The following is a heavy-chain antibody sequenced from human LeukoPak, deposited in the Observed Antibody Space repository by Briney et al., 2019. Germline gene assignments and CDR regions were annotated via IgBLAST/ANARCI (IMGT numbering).Heavy chain of an antibody. CDR2: ISSSSSYI. J-gene: IGHJ3*02. Sequence: GGSLRLSCAASGFTFSSYSMNWVRQAPGKGLEWVSSISSSSSYIYYADSVKGRFTISRDNAKNSLYLQMNSLRAEDTAVYYCASAGYNWIDFFDIWGQGTMVTVSS. CDR1: GFTFSSYS. D-gene: IGHD1-1*01. V-gene: IGHV3-21*01. CDR3: ASAGYNWIDFFDI.